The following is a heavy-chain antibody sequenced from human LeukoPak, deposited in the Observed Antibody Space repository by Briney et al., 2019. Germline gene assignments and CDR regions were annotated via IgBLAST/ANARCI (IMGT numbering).Heavy chain of an antibody. CDR3: AKARLVVSSPSDAFDI. CDR2: ISGSSGST. J-gene: IGHJ3*02. D-gene: IGHD3-22*01. V-gene: IGHV3-23*01. Sequence: PGGSLRLSCAASGFTFSSSAMSWVRQAPEKGLAWVSTISGSSGSTYYADSVKGRFTISRDNSKNTLYLQMNSLRAEDTAVYYCAKARLVVSSPSDAFDIWGQGTMVTASS. CDR1: GFTFSSSA.